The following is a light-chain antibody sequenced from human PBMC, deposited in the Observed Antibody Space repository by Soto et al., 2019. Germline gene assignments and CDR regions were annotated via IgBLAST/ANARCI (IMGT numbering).Light chain of an antibody. J-gene: IGKJ1*01. CDR1: QILLFSNGITY. CDR3: MQGAHWPWT. CDR2: QVS. Sequence: DVVLTQSPLSLPVTLGQPASISCRSNQILLFSNGITYLTWFHQRPGQSPRRLIYQVSNRDSGVPDRFSGSGSGTDFTLKISRVEAEDVGFYYCMQGAHWPWTFGQGTKVDIK. V-gene: IGKV2-30*01.